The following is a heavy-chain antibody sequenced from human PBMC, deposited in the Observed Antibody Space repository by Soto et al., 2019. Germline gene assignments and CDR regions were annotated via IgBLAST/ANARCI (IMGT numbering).Heavy chain of an antibody. CDR1: GYTFTSYG. CDR3: ARDWGIVATTYYYYGMDV. J-gene: IGHJ6*02. CDR2: ISAYNGNT. V-gene: IGHV1-18*01. D-gene: IGHD5-12*01. Sequence: QVQLVQSGAEVKKPGASVKVSCKASGYTFTSYGISWVRQAPGQGLEWMGWISAYNGNTNYAQKLQGRVTMTTDTSTSTASMELRSLRSDDTAVYYCARDWGIVATTYYYYGMDVWGQGTTVTVSS.